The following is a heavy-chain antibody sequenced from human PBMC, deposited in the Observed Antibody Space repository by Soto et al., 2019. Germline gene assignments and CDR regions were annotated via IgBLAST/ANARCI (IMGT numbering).Heavy chain of an antibody. D-gene: IGHD4-17*01. V-gene: IGHV3-21*01. CDR1: GFTFSSYS. CDR2: ISSSSSYI. Sequence: EVQLVESGGGLVKPGGSLRLSCAASGFTFSSYSMNWVRQAPGKGLEWVSSISSSSSYIYYADSVKGRFTISRDNAKNSLYLQMNRLRAEDTAVYCCARIDYGDPGDAFDIWGQGTMVTVSS. J-gene: IGHJ3*02. CDR3: ARIDYGDPGDAFDI.